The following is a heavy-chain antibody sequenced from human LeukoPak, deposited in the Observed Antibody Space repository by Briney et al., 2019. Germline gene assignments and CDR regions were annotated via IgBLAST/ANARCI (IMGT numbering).Heavy chain of an antibody. V-gene: IGHV3-74*01. J-gene: IGHJ5*02. CDR3: AKDDYSTYVGWFDP. CDR1: GFTFSSYW. Sequence: GGSLRLSCAASGFTFSSYWMHWVRQAPGKGLVWVSRINSDGSTTNYADSVKGRFTISRDNAKNTLYLQMNSLRAEDTAVYYCAKDDYSTYVGWFDPWGQGTLVTVSS. CDR2: INSDGSTT. D-gene: IGHD4-11*01.